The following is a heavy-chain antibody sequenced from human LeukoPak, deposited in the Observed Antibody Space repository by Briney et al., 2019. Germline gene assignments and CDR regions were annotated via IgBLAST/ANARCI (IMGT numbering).Heavy chain of an antibody. D-gene: IGHD3-10*01. CDR1: GFTFSNYA. J-gene: IGHJ4*02. CDR2: ISNSGDIT. V-gene: IGHV3-23*01. Sequence: GGSLRLSCAASGFTFSNYAMTWVRQAPGKGLEWVSGISNSGDITYYADSVKGRFTISRDNSKNTLYLQMNSLRAEDTAVYYCAKALMVRGVITNPTPFDYWGQGTLVTVSS. CDR3: AKALMVRGVITNPTPFDY.